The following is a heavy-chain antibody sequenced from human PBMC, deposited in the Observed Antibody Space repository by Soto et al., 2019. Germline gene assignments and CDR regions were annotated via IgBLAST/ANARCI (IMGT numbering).Heavy chain of an antibody. J-gene: IGHJ4*02. D-gene: IGHD6-19*01. Sequence: PSETLSLTCTVSGGSIISGGYYLNCIRQHPGKGLELIGYTYYSGNTYYNPSLNSRVTISADTSKSQFSLKLSSVTAADTAVYYCARLSSSGWPIEYWGQGTLVTVSS. V-gene: IGHV4-31*03. CDR2: TYYSGNT. CDR1: GGSIISGGYY. CDR3: ARLSSSGWPIEY.